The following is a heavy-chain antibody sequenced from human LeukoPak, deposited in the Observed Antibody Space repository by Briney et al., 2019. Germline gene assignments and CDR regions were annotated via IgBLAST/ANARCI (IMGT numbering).Heavy chain of an antibody. D-gene: IGHD4-23*01. CDR2: IYSGGST. CDR3: ARSGDYGGREIDY. J-gene: IGHJ4*02. CDR1: GFTFDDYG. Sequence: GGSLRLSCAASGFTFDDYGMSWVRQAPGKGLEWVSVIYSGGSTYYADSVKGRFTISRDNSKNTLYLQMNSLRAEDTAVYYCARSGDYGGREIDYWGQGTLVTVSS. V-gene: IGHV3-53*01.